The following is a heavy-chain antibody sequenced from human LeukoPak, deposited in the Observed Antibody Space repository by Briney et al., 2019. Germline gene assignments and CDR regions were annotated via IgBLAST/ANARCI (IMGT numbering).Heavy chain of an antibody. CDR1: GGSISSINHH. V-gene: IGHV4-39*01. CDR2: IYNGRTT. J-gene: IGHJ5*01. D-gene: IGHD4-23*01. Sequence: SETLSLTCTGSGGSISSINHHRGWVRQSPGKDLEWIGSIYNGRTTFSNPSLNSRVTISIVTSKNQFSLQLNSVTAADTAVYYCVRHDGRSGGTMGAFDSWGQGSLVTVSS. CDR3: VRHDGRSGGTMGAFDS.